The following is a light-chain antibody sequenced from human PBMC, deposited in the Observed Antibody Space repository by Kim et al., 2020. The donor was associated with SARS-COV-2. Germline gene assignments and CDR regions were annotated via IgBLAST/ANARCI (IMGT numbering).Light chain of an antibody. J-gene: IGLJ2*01. V-gene: IGLV2-14*03. Sequence: GQSITISCPGTSSDVGGYNYVSWYQQHPDKAPKLMIYDVSNRPSGASNRFSGSKSGNTASLTISGLQAEDEADYYCSSYTSSSTVVFGGGTQLTVL. CDR3: SSYTSSSTVV. CDR2: DVS. CDR1: SSDVGGYNY.